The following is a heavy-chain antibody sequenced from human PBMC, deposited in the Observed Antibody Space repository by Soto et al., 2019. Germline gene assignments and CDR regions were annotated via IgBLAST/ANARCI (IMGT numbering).Heavy chain of an antibody. Sequence: QVQLVESGGGVVPPGTSLRLSCAASGFAFTTSDIHWVRQAPGKVLEWVAHITPADGRQYYADSVKGRLTISSDNSKKTVYLQMTSLRPVDTAVYYVARGPRHGAFDIWGEGKMVTLSS. J-gene: IGHJ3*02. CDR3: ARGPRHGAFDI. V-gene: IGHV3-30-3*01. CDR2: ITPADGRQ. CDR1: GFAFTTSD.